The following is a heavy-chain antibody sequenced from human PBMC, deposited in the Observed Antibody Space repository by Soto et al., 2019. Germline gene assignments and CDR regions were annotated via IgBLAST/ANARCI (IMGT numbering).Heavy chain of an antibody. J-gene: IGHJ6*02. CDR1: GCTFSSYA. CDR2: TIPIFGTA. V-gene: IGHV1-69*13. CDR3: ARKGTSYYGMDV. D-gene: IGHD1-1*01. Sequence: GASVKVSCKASGCTFSSYAISWVRQAPGQGLEWMGGTIPIFGTANYAQKFQGRATITADESTSTAYMELSSLRSEDTAVYYCARKGTSYYGMDVWGQGTTVTVSS.